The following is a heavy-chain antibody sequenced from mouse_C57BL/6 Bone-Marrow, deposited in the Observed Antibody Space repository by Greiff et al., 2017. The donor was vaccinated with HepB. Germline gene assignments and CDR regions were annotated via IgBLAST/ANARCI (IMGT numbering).Heavy chain of an antibody. CDR2: ISYDGSN. V-gene: IGHV3-6*01. Sequence: EVQLQQSGPGLVKPSQSLSLTCSVTGYSITSGYYWNWIRQFPGNKLEWMGYISYDGSNNYNPSLKNRISITRDTSKNQFFLKLNSVTTEDTATYYCARVSHYYGSSYWYFDVWGTGTTGTVSS. J-gene: IGHJ1*03. CDR3: ARVSHYYGSSYWYFDV. D-gene: IGHD1-1*01. CDR1: GYSITSGYY.